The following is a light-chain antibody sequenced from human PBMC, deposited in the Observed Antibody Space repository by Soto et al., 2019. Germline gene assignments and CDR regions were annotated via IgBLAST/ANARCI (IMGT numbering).Light chain of an antibody. CDR2: AAS. J-gene: IGKJ4*01. V-gene: IGKV3-15*01. Sequence: EIVMTQSPATLSVSPGERATLSCRASQSVSSNLAWYQQKPGQAPRLLIYAASTRATGIPARFSGSGSGTEFTLTISSLQSEDFAVYYCQQYNNWPLTVGGGTKVEIK. CDR1: QSVSSN. CDR3: QQYNNWPLT.